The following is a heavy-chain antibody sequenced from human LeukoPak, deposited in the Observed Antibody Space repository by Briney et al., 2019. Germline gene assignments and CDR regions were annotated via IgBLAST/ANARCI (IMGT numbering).Heavy chain of an antibody. V-gene: IGHV3-9*01. D-gene: IGHD3-22*01. CDR1: GFTFDDYA. CDR3: ASSGFYDY. CDR2: ISWNSGSI. J-gene: IGHJ4*02. Sequence: GGSLRLSCAASGFTFDDYATHWVRQAPGKGLEWVSGISWNSGSIGYADSVKGRFTISRDNAKNSLYLQMNSLRAEDTAVYYCASSGFYDYWGQGTLVTVSS.